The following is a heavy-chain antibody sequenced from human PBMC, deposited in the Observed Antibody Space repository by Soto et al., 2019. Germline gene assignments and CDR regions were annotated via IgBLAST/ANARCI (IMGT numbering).Heavy chain of an antibody. V-gene: IGHV4-59*01. Sequence: SETLFLTCTVSGGTISSYYWSWIRQPPGKGLEWIGYIYYSGSTNYNPSLKSRVTISVDTSKNQFSLKLSSVTAADTAVYYCARGAFGGGYDSDFDYWGQGTLVTVSS. CDR3: ARGAFGGGYDSDFDY. CDR2: IYYSGST. CDR1: GGTISSYY. J-gene: IGHJ4*02. D-gene: IGHD5-12*01.